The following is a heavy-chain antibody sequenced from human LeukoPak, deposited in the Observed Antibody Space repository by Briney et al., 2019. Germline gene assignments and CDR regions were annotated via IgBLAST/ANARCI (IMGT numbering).Heavy chain of an antibody. V-gene: IGHV4-61*02. Sequence: PSETLSLTCTVSGGSISSGSYYWSWIRQPAGKGLEWIGRIYTSGSTNYNPSLKSRVTMSVDTSKNQFSLKLSSVTAADTAVYYCASEVFDYWGQGTLVTVSS. CDR3: ASEVFDY. CDR1: GGSISSGSYY. J-gene: IGHJ4*02. CDR2: IYTSGST.